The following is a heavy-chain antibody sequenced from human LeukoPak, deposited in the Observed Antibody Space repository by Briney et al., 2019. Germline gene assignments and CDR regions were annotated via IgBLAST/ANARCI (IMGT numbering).Heavy chain of an antibody. V-gene: IGHV3-30*03. J-gene: IGHJ4*02. CDR2: ISYDGSNK. Sequence: GGSLRLSCAASGFTFTNYWMSWVRQAPGKGLEWVAVISYDGSNKYYADSVKGRFTISRDNSKNTLYLQMNSLRAEDTAVYYCASLAVAGTGNIEKLDYWGQGTLVTVSS. D-gene: IGHD6-19*01. CDR3: ASLAVAGTGNIEKLDY. CDR1: GFTFTNYW.